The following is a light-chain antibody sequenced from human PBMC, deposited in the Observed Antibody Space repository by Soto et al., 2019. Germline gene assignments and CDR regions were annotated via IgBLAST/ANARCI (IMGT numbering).Light chain of an antibody. CDR1: TADVGSSKF. V-gene: IGLV2-23*01. J-gene: IGLJ1*01. CDR2: EAT. CDR3: CSYDGGTITYYV. Sequence: ALTQPASASGSPGQSITISCNGTTADVGSSKFVSWYQQHPGKAPKLILYEATKRPAGVSNRFSGSKSGNTASLTISGLQPEDEADYYCCSYDGGTITYYVFGIGTKVTVL.